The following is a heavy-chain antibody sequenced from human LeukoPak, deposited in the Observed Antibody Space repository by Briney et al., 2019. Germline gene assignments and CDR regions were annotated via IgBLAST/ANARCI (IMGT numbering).Heavy chain of an antibody. CDR2: IKSNPDGGAT. CDR1: GFTFSNAW. D-gene: IGHD1-26*01. Sequence: GGSLRLSCAGSGFTFSNAWMNWVRQAPGKGLEWVGRIKSNPDGGATDYVAPVKGRFTISRDDSKNTVYLQMSSLRTENTAVYYCNTGGYYQDYWGQGTLVTVSS. V-gene: IGHV3-15*01. J-gene: IGHJ4*02. CDR3: NTGGYYQDY.